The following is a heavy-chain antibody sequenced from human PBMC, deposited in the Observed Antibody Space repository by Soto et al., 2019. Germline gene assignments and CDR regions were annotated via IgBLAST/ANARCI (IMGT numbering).Heavy chain of an antibody. Sequence: VGSLRLSCAASGFTFSSYEMNWVRQAPGKGLEWVSYISSSGSTIYYTDSVKGRFTISRDNAKNSLYLQMNSLRAEDTAVYYCARHYYDSSGPLDYWGQGTLVTVSS. D-gene: IGHD3-22*01. CDR2: ISSSGSTI. V-gene: IGHV3-48*03. CDR1: GFTFSSYE. J-gene: IGHJ4*02. CDR3: ARHYYDSSGPLDY.